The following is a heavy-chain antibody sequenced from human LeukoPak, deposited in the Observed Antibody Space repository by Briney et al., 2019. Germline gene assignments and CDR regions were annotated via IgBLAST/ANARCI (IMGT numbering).Heavy chain of an antibody. CDR1: GFTFSSYS. CDR2: ISSSSSYI. Sequence: GGSLRLSCAASGFTFSSYSMNWVRQAPGKGLEWVSSISSSSSYIYYADSVKGRFTISRDNAKNSLYLQMNSLRAEDTAVYYCATLPYYYDSSGSYYFDYWGQGTLVTVSS. D-gene: IGHD3-22*01. CDR3: ATLPYYYDSSGSYYFDY. J-gene: IGHJ4*02. V-gene: IGHV3-21*01.